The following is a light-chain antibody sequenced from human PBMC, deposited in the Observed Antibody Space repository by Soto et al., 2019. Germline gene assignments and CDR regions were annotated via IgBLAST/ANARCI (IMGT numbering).Light chain of an antibody. J-gene: IGLJ1*01. Sequence: QSALTQPASLSGSPGQSITISCTGTSSDVGGSGLVSWYQFHPGKAPKLLIFEGFKRPSGISNRFSGSKSGNTASLTISGLQAEDEADYYCSSYTSSSTLWVFGTGTKVTVL. CDR2: EGF. CDR1: SSDVGGSGL. V-gene: IGLV2-14*02. CDR3: SSYTSSSTLWV.